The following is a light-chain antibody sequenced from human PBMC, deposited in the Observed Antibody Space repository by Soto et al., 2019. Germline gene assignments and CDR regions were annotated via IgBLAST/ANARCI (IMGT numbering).Light chain of an antibody. CDR2: EVN. J-gene: IGLJ1*01. V-gene: IGLV2-8*01. CDR1: SSDVGGYNY. CDR3: SSYAGSYNYV. Sequence: HSVLTQPPSASVFPGQSVTISCTRTSSDVGGYNYVSWYQHHPGKAPKLIIHEVNVRPSGVPNRFSGSKSGNTASLTVSGLQADDEADYYCSSYAGSYNYVFGTGTKVTVL.